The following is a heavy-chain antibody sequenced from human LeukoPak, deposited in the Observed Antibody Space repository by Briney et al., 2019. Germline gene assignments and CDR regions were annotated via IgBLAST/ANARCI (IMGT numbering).Heavy chain of an antibody. Sequence: SQTLSLTCTVSGGSISSGSYYWSWTRQPAGKGLEWIGRVYTSGSTNYNPSLKSRVTISVDTSKNQFSLKLSSVTAADTAVYYCARDGQYSSGWYTRREAFDIWGQGTMVTVSS. J-gene: IGHJ3*02. D-gene: IGHD6-19*01. V-gene: IGHV4-61*02. CDR3: ARDGQYSSGWYTRREAFDI. CDR2: VYTSGST. CDR1: GGSISSGSYY.